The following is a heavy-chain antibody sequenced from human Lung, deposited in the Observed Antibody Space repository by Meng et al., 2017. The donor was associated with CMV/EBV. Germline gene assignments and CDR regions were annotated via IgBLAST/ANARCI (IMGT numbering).Heavy chain of an antibody. J-gene: IGHJ4*02. Sequence: GGSLRLXCAASGFPFSRYWMSWVRQAPGKGLEWVANINQDESEKYYVDSVKGRFTISRDNAKNSLYLQMNSLRAEDTAVFYCARGFWNPYYEDTHAFWGQGNXVNGAS. CDR2: INQDESEK. D-gene: IGHD3-3*01. CDR1: GFPFSRYW. CDR3: ARGFWNPYYEDTHAF. V-gene: IGHV3-7*04.